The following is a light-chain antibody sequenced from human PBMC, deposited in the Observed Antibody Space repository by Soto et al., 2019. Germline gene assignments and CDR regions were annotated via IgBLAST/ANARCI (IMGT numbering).Light chain of an antibody. J-gene: IGLJ1*01. CDR3: GTCDSSLSAPYV. CDR1: SSNIGNNY. Sequence: QSVLTQPPSVSAAPGQKVTISCSGSSSNIGNNYVSWYQQLPGTAPKLLIFENNKRPSGIPDRFSGSKSGTSATLGITGLQTGDEADYYCGTCDSSLSAPYVFGTGTKVTVL. V-gene: IGLV1-51*02. CDR2: ENN.